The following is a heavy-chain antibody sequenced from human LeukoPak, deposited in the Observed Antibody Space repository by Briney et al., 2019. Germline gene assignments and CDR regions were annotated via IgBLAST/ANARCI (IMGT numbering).Heavy chain of an antibody. CDR3: ARASSSSSGY. V-gene: IGHV1-69*04. Sequence: SVKVSCKASGGTFSSYAISWVRQAPGQGLEWMGRIIPILGIANYAQKFQGRVTITADKSTSAAYMELSSLRSEDTAVYYCARASSSSSGYWGQGTLVTVSS. CDR2: IIPILGIA. D-gene: IGHD6-6*01. CDR1: GGTFSSYA. J-gene: IGHJ4*02.